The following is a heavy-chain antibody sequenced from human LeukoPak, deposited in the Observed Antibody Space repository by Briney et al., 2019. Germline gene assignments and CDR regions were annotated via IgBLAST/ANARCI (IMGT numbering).Heavy chain of an antibody. J-gene: IGHJ4*02. Sequence: GGSLRLSCAASGFTVSSNYMSWVRQAPGKGLEWVSVIYSGGSTYYADSVKGRFTISRDNSKNTVYLQMNSLRAEDTAVYYCAKMSGNSVLFSFDYWGQGTLVTVSS. V-gene: IGHV3-53*01. CDR2: IYSGGST. CDR1: GFTVSSNY. CDR3: AKMSGNSVLFSFDY. D-gene: IGHD4-23*01.